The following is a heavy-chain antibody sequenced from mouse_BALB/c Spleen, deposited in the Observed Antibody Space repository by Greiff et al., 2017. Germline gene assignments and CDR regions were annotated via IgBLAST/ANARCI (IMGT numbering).Heavy chain of an antibody. D-gene: IGHD2-14*01. Sequence: QVQLQQSGAELVRPGVSGKISCTGSGYTFTDYAMHWVKQSHAKSLEWIGGISTYYGDASYNQKFKGQATMTVDKSSSTAYMELARLTSEDSAIYYCAREGVRNAMDYWGQGTSVTVSS. V-gene: IGHV1S137*01. CDR3: AREGVRNAMDY. CDR2: ISTYYGDA. CDR1: GYTFTDYA. J-gene: IGHJ4*01.